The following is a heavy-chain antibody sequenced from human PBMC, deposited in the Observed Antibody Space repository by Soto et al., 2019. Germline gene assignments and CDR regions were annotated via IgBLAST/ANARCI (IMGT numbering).Heavy chain of an antibody. CDR3: AKGWDVKYFDY. J-gene: IGHJ4*02. CDR1: GGSISSGGYY. D-gene: IGHD1-26*01. Sequence: PSETLSLTCTVSGGSISSGGYYWSWVRQPAGKGLEWIGHIFSSGRTSYNPSLKSRLTMSIDPSMNVFSLNLSSVTAADTAVYYCAKGWDVKYFDYWGRGTLVTVSS. V-gene: IGHV4-61*09. CDR2: IFSSGRT.